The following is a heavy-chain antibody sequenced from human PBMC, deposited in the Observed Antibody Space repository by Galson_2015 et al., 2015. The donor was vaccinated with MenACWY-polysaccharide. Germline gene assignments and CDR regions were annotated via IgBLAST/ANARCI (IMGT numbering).Heavy chain of an antibody. V-gene: IGHV3-7*01. CDR2: INQDGSEK. J-gene: IGHJ4*02. CDR1: GFTFRRYW. CDR3: ARHPNVLRYFD. D-gene: IGHD3-9*01. Sequence: LRLSCAGSGFTFRRYWMSWVRQAPGKGLEWVANINQDGSEKYYVDSVKGRFTISRDNAKVSLYLQMNSLRAEDTAVYYCARHPNVLRYFDWGQGTLVTVSS.